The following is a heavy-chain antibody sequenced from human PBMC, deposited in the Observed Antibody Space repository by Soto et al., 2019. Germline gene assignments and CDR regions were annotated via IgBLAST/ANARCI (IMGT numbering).Heavy chain of an antibody. J-gene: IGHJ3*01. Sequence: EVQVVESGGGLVQPGGSLRLSCAVSGLTFSDYYFDWVRQSTGKGLEWVGRSKNKANGYTMEYAASVKGRFTISRDDTKNSVLLQMSSLRTEDTAVYYCVIVGRTSWGHGTTVTVPS. V-gene: IGHV3-72*01. CDR2: SKNKANGYTM. CDR1: GLTFSDYY. CDR3: VIVGRTS. D-gene: IGHD3-3*01.